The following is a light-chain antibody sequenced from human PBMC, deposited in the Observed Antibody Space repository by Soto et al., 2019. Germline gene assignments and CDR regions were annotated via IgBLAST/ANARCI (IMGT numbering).Light chain of an antibody. V-gene: IGKV3-20*01. CDR2: GAA. CDR1: QSVTITS. CDR3: QLYGSSPMYT. J-gene: IGKJ2*01. Sequence: EIVLSQSPGTLSLSPGERATLSCRASQSVTITSLSWYQQKTGQAPRLLIYGAANRATGIPDRFSGRGSGTDFTLTISRLEPEDFAVYYCQLYGSSPMYTFGQGTTLELK.